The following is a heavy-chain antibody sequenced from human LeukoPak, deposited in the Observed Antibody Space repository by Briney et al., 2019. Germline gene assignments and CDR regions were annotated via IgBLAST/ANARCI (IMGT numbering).Heavy chain of an antibody. V-gene: IGHV3-53*01. CDR1: GFTVSSNY. CDR2: IYSGGST. CDR3: ARVSSIVGATNGMDY. Sequence: GGSLRLSCAASGFTVSSNYMSWVRQAPGKGLEWVSVIYSGGSTYYADSVKGRFTTSRDNSKNTLYLQMNSLRAEDTAVYYCARVSSIVGATNGMDYWGQGTLVTVSS. J-gene: IGHJ4*02. D-gene: IGHD1-26*01.